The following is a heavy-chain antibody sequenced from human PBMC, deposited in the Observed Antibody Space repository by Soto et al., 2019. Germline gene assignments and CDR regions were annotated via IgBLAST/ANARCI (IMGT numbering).Heavy chain of an antibody. J-gene: IGHJ4*02. CDR1: GFTFSSYG. Sequence: GGSLRLSCAASGFTFSSYGMHWVRQAPGKGLEWVAVIWYDGSNKYYADSVKGRFTISRDNSKNTLYLQMNSLRAEDTAVYYCAREFPLVIHSGPPYFDYWGQGTLVTVSS. CDR2: IWYDGSNK. D-gene: IGHD3-22*01. V-gene: IGHV3-33*01. CDR3: AREFPLVIHSGPPYFDY.